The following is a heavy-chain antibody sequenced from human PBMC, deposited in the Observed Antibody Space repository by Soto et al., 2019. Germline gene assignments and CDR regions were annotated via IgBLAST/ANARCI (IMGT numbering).Heavy chain of an antibody. D-gene: IGHD2-15*01. CDR1: GFSLTTSGVG. V-gene: IGHV2-5*02. CDR3: AHRKSCSGVSCNEAGGFDY. CDR2: IYWDDDK. Sequence: QITLKESGPTLVKPTQTLTLTCTFSGFSLTTSGVGVGWIRQPPGKALEWLALIYWDDDKHYSPYLKSRITITKHTSKNQVVLIMTNMDHVDTATYYCAHRKSCSGVSCNEAGGFDYWGQGTLVTVSS. J-gene: IGHJ4*02.